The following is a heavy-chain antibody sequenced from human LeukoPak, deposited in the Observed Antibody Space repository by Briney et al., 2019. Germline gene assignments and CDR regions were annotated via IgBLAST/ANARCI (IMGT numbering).Heavy chain of an antibody. V-gene: IGHV4-34*01. CDR3: ARGFSH. Sequence: SETLSLTCAVYGVSFNNYYWSWLRQPPGKGLEWIGEINHSGSTTYNPSLKGRVTMSIDTSKNQFSLKLSSMTAADTAVYYCARGFSHWGQGTLVTVSS. CDR2: INHSGST. CDR1: GVSFNNYY. J-gene: IGHJ4*02.